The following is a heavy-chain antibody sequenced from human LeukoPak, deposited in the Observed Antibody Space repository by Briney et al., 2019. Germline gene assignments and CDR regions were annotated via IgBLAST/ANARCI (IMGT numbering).Heavy chain of an antibody. D-gene: IGHD6-13*01. Sequence: GGSLRLSCAASGFTFSSYAMHWVRQAPGKGLEWVAVISYDGSNKYYADSVKGRSTISRDNSKNTLYLQMNSLRAEDTAVYYCARDRSYSSSWYPIFDYWGQGTLVTVSS. CDR3: ARDRSYSSSWYPIFDY. J-gene: IGHJ4*02. CDR2: ISYDGSNK. V-gene: IGHV3-30*04. CDR1: GFTFSSYA.